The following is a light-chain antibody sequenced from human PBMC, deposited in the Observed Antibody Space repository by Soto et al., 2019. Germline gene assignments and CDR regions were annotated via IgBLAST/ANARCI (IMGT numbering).Light chain of an antibody. CDR2: DAS. V-gene: IGKV3-11*01. CDR3: LQHNSYPYT. J-gene: IGKJ2*01. CDR1: QSVSSH. Sequence: EIVLTQSPATLSLSPGERATLSCRASQSVSSHLAWYQQKPGQAPRLLIYDASNRATGIPDRFSGSGSGTDFTLTISSLEPEDFATYYCLQHNSYPYTFGQGTKLEIK.